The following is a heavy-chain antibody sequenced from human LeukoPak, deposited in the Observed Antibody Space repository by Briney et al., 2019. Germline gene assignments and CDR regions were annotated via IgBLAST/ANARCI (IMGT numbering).Heavy chain of an antibody. V-gene: IGHV1-69*02. CDR1: GGTFSSYT. D-gene: IGHD6-6*01. CDR3: ARVPSSSSNQY. J-gene: IGHJ4*02. CDR2: IIPILGIA. Sequence: SSVKVSCKASGGTFSSYTISWVRQAPGQGLEWMGRIIPILGIANYAQKFQGRVTITADKSTSTAYMELSSLRSGDTAVYYCARVPSSSSNQYWGQGTLVTVSS.